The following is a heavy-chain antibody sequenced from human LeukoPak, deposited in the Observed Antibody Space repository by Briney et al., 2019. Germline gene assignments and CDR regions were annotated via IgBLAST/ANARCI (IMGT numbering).Heavy chain of an antibody. CDR3: ARDPEELWFGESSKNFFDY. CDR1: GYTFTGYY. V-gene: IGHV1-2*02. Sequence: ASVKVSCKASGYTFTGYYMHWVRQAPGQGLEWMGWINPNSGGTNYAQKFQGRVTMTRDTSISTAYMELSRLRSDDTAVYYCARDPEELWFGESSKNFFDYWGQGTLVTVSS. CDR2: INPNSGGT. D-gene: IGHD3-10*01. J-gene: IGHJ4*02.